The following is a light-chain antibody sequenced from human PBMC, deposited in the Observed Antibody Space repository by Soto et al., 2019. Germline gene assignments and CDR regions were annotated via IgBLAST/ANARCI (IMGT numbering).Light chain of an antibody. CDR1: QTISSW. Sequence: VHMTESAATLSGSVLYRVSITFRASQTISSWLAWYQQKPGKAPKLLIYKASTLKSGVPSRFSGSGSGREFTLTNGSLQPDDLATYFCQHYNSYSEAFGQGTKVDIK. J-gene: IGKJ1*01. CDR3: QHYNSYSEA. CDR2: KAS. V-gene: IGKV1-5*03.